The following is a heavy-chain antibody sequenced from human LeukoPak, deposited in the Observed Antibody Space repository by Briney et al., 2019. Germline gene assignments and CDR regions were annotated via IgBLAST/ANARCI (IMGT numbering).Heavy chain of an antibody. CDR2: ISAYNGNT. Sequence: ASVKVSYKASGYTFTSYGMSWVRQAPGQGLEWMGWISAYNGNTNYAQKLQGRVTMTTDTSTSTAYMELRSLRSDDTAVYYCARGHYGSGTPRCFDYWGQGTLVTVSS. J-gene: IGHJ4*02. D-gene: IGHD3-10*01. CDR3: ARGHYGSGTPRCFDY. V-gene: IGHV1-18*01. CDR1: GYTFTSYG.